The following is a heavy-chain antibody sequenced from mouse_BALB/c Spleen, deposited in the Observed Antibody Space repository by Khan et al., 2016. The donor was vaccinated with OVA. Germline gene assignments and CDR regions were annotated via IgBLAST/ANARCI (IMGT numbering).Heavy chain of an antibody. V-gene: IGHV5-6*01. J-gene: IGHJ3*01. D-gene: IGHD4-1*01. CDR1: GFTFSSYS. CDR3: ASHLTGSFAY. Sequence: EVQVVESGGDLVKPGGSLKLSCAASGFTFSSYSMSWVRQIPDKRLEWVATMSSGGDYTYYPASVTGRFTISRDNAKNTLYLQMSSLKSEDTAMYYCASHLTGSFAYWGQGTLVTVSA. CDR2: MSSGGDYT.